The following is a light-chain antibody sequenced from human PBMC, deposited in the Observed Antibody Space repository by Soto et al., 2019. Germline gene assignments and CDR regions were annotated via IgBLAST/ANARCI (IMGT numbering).Light chain of an antibody. J-gene: IGKJ4*01. CDR1: QSVTSTY. CDR3: QQYGSSPLT. Sequence: EIVLTQSPGTLSLSPGERATLSCRASQSVTSTYLAWYQQKPGQAPRLLIYGASNRATGIPDRFTGSGSETDFTLTIRRLEPEDFAVYYCQQYGSSPLTFGGGTKGEIK. CDR2: GAS. V-gene: IGKV3-20*01.